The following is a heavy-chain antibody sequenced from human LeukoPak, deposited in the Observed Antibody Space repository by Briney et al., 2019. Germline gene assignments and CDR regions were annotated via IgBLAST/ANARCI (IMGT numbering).Heavy chain of an antibody. J-gene: IGHJ4*02. D-gene: IGHD6-6*01. CDR1: GYTFTGYY. V-gene: IGHV1-2*02. Sequence: ASVKVSCKASGYTFTGYYMHWVRRAPGQGLEWMGWINPNSGGTNYAQKFQGRVTMTRDTSISTAYMELSRLRSDDTAVYYCARSARPREFFDYWGQGTLVTVSS. CDR2: INPNSGGT. CDR3: ARSARPREFFDY.